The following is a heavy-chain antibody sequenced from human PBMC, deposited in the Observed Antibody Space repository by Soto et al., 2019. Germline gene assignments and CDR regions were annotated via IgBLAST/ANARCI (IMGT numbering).Heavy chain of an antibody. J-gene: IGHJ4*02. CDR3: ARGPGCGDCPDY. CDR1: GGTFSSYT. V-gene: IGHV1-69*02. CDR2: IIPSLGIA. D-gene: IGHD2-21*02. Sequence: QVQLVQSGAEVKKPGSSVKVSCKASGGTFSSYTISWVRQAPGQGLEWMGRIIPSLGIANYAQKFQGRVTITADKSTSTAYMELSSLRSEDTAVYYCARGPGCGDCPDYWGQGTLVTVSS.